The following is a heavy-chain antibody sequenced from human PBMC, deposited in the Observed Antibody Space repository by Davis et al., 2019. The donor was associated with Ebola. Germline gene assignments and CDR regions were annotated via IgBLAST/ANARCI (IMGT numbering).Heavy chain of an antibody. D-gene: IGHD4/OR15-4a*01. Sequence: PGGSLRLSCTVSGGAISRFYWSWIRQSAGKGLEWVGRIYTSGSTNYNPSLRSRVTMSVDTSKNKFFLKLRSVTAADTAVYYCARELVPTTITHYYGMDVWGQGTTVTVPS. CDR1: GGAISRFY. CDR2: IYTSGST. J-gene: IGHJ6*02. V-gene: IGHV4-4*07. CDR3: ARELVPTTITHYYGMDV.